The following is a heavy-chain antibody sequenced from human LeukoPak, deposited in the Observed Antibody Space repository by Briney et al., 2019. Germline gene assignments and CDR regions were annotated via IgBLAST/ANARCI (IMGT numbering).Heavy chain of an antibody. Sequence: GGSLRLSCAASGFTVSSNYMSWVRQAPGKGLEWVSVISGSGGSTNCADSVKGRFTISRDNSKNTLYLQMNSLRAEDTAVYYCAKPEDRYSSPDYWGQGTLVTVSS. CDR1: GFTVSSNY. CDR3: AKPEDRYSSPDY. J-gene: IGHJ4*02. V-gene: IGHV3-23*01. CDR2: ISGSGGST. D-gene: IGHD6-13*01.